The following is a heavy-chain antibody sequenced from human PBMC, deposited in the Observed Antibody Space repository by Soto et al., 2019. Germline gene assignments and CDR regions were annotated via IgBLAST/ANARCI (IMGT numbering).Heavy chain of an antibody. D-gene: IGHD4-17*01. CDR3: ARDMRGPPWDYAEYRSSRFDY. CDR2: MNPNSGRT. V-gene: IGHV1-8*02. J-gene: IGHJ4*01. CDR1: GYTFTTYD. Sequence: GASVKVSCKASGYTFTTYDINWVRQATGQGLEWVGWMNPNSGRTVYAQKFQGRVTMTRNTSISTAYMELSSLRSEDTAVYYCARDMRGPPWDYAEYRSSRFDYWG.